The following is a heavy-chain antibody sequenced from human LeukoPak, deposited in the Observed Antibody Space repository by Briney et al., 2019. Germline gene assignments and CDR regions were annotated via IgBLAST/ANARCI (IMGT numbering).Heavy chain of an antibody. Sequence: GGSLRLSCVASGLSFGNYCMDWVRQPPGKGLEWVGNIKQDGSEKYYVDSVKGRFTISRENAKNSLDLDMNSLRVEDTAIYYCARDFDPWGQGTLVTVSS. CDR2: IKQDGSEK. CDR1: GLSFGNYC. V-gene: IGHV3-7*01. CDR3: ARDFDP. J-gene: IGHJ5*02.